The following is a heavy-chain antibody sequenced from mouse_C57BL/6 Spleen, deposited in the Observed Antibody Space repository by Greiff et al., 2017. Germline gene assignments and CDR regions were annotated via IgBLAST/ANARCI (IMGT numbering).Heavy chain of an antibody. CDR3: ARGGGYGKRYFDV. J-gene: IGHJ1*03. V-gene: IGHV1-80*01. CDR2: IYPGDGDT. CDR1: GYAFSSYW. Sequence: LQQSGASVKISCKASGYAFSSYWMNWVKQRPGKGLEWIGQIYPGDGDTNYNGKFKGKATLTADKSSSTAYMQLSSLTSEDSAVYFCARGGGYGKRYFDVWGTGTTVTVSS. D-gene: IGHD2-1*01.